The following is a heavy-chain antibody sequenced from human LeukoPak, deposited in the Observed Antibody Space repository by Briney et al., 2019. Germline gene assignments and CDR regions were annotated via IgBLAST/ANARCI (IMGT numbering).Heavy chain of an antibody. CDR2: INPNSGGT. D-gene: IGHD2-15*01. V-gene: IGHV1-2*07. Sequence: ASVKVSCKASGYTFTVYYIHWVRQAPGQGPEWMGWINPNSGGTKYADKFQGRVTMTRDPSISTTYIEVGRLTSDDTAVYYCARDDCSGGSCYRTWGQGTLVTVSS. J-gene: IGHJ4*02. CDR1: GYTFTVYY. CDR3: ARDDCSGGSCYRT.